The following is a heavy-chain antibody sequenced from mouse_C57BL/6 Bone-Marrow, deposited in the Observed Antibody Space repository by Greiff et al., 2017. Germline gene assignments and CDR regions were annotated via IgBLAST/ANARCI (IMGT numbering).Heavy chain of an antibody. CDR3: ARGGGPDY. J-gene: IGHJ2*01. CDR1: GYTFTSYW. V-gene: IGHV1-59*01. Sequence: QVQLQQPGAELVRPGTSVKLSCKASGYTFTSYWMHWVKQRPGQGLEWIGVIDPSDSYTNYNQKFKGKATLTVDTSSSTAYMQLSSLTSEDSAVYYCARGGGPDYWRQGTTLTVSS. CDR2: IDPSDSYT.